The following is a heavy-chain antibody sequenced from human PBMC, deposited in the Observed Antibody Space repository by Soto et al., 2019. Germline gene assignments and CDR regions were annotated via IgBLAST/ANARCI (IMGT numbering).Heavy chain of an antibody. D-gene: IGHD1-1*01. V-gene: IGHV4-59*08. CDR3: ARHPTIARFENGLDV. CDR2: IYYRGNT. J-gene: IGHJ6*02. Sequence: VQLQESGPGLVKPSETLSLTCTVSGGSVSGYYWSWIRQPPGKGLEWIGYIYYRGNTIYSPSLDRRVTLPVDTAKNQVSLKLTSVTPAADTAVYYCARHPTIARFENGLDVWGQGTMVTVSS. CDR1: GGSVSGYY.